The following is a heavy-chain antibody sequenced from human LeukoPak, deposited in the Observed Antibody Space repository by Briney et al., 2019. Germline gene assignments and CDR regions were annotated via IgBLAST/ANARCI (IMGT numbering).Heavy chain of an antibody. D-gene: IGHD3-10*01. CDR3: ARDSSVVRGALDY. CDR1: GGSISSGGYS. V-gene: IGHV4-30-2*01. CDR2: IYHSGST. J-gene: IGHJ4*02. Sequence: PSQTLSLTCAVSGGSISSGGYSWSWIRQPPGKGLEWIGYIYHSGSTYYNPSLKSRVTISVDRSKNQFSLKLSSVTAADTAVYYCARDSSVVRGALDYWGQGTLVTVSS.